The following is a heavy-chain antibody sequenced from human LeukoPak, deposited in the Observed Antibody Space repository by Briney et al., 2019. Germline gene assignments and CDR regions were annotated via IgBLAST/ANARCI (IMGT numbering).Heavy chain of an antibody. CDR3: AKAIGRLRLPFDY. Sequence: GGSLRLSCAASGFTFSSYAMSWVRQAPGKGLEWVSAISGSGGSTYYADSVKGRFTISRDNSKNTLYLQMNSLRAEDTAVYYCAKAIGRLRLPFDYWGQRTLVTVSS. J-gene: IGHJ4*02. V-gene: IGHV3-23*01. D-gene: IGHD5-12*01. CDR1: GFTFSSYA. CDR2: ISGSGGST.